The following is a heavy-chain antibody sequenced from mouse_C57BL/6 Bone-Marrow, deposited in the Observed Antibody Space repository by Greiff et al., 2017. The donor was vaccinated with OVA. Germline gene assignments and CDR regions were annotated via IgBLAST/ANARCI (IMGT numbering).Heavy chain of an antibody. CDR3: ARVNWDGYWYFDV. CDR1: GYTFTSYW. J-gene: IGHJ1*03. V-gene: IGHV1-64*01. CDR2: IHPNSGST. Sequence: VQLQQPGAELVKPGASVKLSCKASGYTFTSYWMHWVKQRPGQGLEWIGMIHPNSGSTNYNEKFKSKATLTVDKSSSTAYMQLSSLTSEDSAVYYCARVNWDGYWYFDVWGTGTTVTVSS. D-gene: IGHD4-1*01.